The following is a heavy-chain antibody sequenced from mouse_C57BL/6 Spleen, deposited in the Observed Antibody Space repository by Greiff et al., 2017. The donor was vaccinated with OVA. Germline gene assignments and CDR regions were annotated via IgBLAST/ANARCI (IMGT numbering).Heavy chain of an antibody. J-gene: IGHJ4*01. CDR2: ISSGGDYI. D-gene: IGHD2-5*01. V-gene: IGHV5-9-1*02. Sequence: EVKVVESGEGLVKPGGSLKLSCAASGFTFSSYAMSWVRQTPEKRLEWVAYISSGGDYIYYADTVKGRFTISRDNSRNTLYLQMSSLTSEDTAMYYCTRDQGPYYSNHYAMDYWGQGTSVTVSS. CDR1: GFTFSSYA. CDR3: TRDQGPYYSNHYAMDY.